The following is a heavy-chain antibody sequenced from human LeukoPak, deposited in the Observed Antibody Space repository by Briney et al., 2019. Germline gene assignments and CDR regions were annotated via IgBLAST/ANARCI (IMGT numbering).Heavy chain of an antibody. Sequence: PSETLSLTCTVSGGSISGDSISDYYWSWIRQPPGKGLEWIGYIYYSGSTSYNPSLRSRVTISVDTSKNQFSLKMNSVTAADTAVYYCAREPNRDYRGWAFDIWGPGAIVTVSS. CDR3: AREPNRDYRGWAFDI. J-gene: IGHJ3*02. CDR2: IYYSGST. CDR1: GGSISGDSISDYY. D-gene: IGHD4-11*01. V-gene: IGHV4-61*08.